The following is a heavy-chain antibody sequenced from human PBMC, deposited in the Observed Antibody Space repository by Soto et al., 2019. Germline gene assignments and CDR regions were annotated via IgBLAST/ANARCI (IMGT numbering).Heavy chain of an antibody. Sequence: WGSLLLSCAASGFTLSIYGMRWVRQAPGNGLDWVAVISYDGSNKYYADSVKGRFTISRDSSKNTLYLQMNSLRAEDTAVYYCAKDSRLRYQLLYGSAYNWFDPWGQGTLVTVSS. CDR3: AKDSRLRYQLLYGSAYNWFDP. J-gene: IGHJ5*02. V-gene: IGHV3-30*18. CDR1: GFTLSIYG. D-gene: IGHD2-2*02. CDR2: ISYDGSNK.